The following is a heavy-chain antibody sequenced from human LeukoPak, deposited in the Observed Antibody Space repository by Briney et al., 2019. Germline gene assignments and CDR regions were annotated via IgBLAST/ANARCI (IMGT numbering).Heavy chain of an antibody. V-gene: IGHV3-48*03. D-gene: IGHD6-19*01. J-gene: IGHJ4*02. Sequence: VGSLRLSCAASGFTFSSYEMNWVRQAPGKGREWGSYISSSGSTIYYTEAVRSRFTISGDNDKNSLYLQMNSLRAEDTAVYYCARVGGSGWYSGYWGQGTLATVSS. CDR1: GFTFSSYE. CDR3: ARVGGSGWYSGY. CDR2: ISSSGSTI.